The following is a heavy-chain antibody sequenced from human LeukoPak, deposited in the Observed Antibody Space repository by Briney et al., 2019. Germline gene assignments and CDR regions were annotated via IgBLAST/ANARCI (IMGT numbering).Heavy chain of an antibody. CDR2: IKRDGSEK. D-gene: IGHD6-6*01. J-gene: IGHJ6*03. CDR3: AKDYSSSSGMGYYYYMDV. V-gene: IGHV3-7*03. Sequence: GGSLRLSCAASGFTFDNSWMSWVRQAPGKGLEWVANIKRDGSEKYYVDSVKGRFTISRDNSKNTLYLQMNSLRAEDTAVYYCAKDYSSSSGMGYYYYMDVWGKGTTVTVSS. CDR1: GFTFDNSW.